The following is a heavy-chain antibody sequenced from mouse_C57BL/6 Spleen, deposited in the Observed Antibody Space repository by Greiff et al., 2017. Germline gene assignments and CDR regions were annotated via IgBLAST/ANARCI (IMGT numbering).Heavy chain of an antibody. CDR2: IYPGGGDT. Sequence: VQLQQSGPELVKPGASVTISCKASGYAFSSSWMNWVKQRPGKGLEWIGRIYPGGGDTNYNGKFKGKATLTADKSSSTAYMQLSSRTSEDSAVYFCATQYDYDGGGFDYWGQGTTLTVSS. J-gene: IGHJ2*01. CDR3: ATQYDYDGGGFDY. CDR1: GYAFSSSW. V-gene: IGHV1-82*01. D-gene: IGHD2-4*01.